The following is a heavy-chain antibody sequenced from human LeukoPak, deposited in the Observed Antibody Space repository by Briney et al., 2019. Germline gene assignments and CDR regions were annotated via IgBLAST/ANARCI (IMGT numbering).Heavy chain of an antibody. J-gene: IGHJ4*02. Sequence: SETLSLTCAVSGYSISSGYYWGWIQQPPGKGLEWIGSIYHSGSTYYNPSLKSRVTISVDTSKNQFSLKLSSVTAADTAVYYCARYGYCSSTSCYREGFDYWGQGTLVTVSS. CDR3: ARYGYCSSTSCYREGFDY. CDR1: GYSISSGYY. V-gene: IGHV4-38-2*01. CDR2: IYHSGST. D-gene: IGHD2-2*02.